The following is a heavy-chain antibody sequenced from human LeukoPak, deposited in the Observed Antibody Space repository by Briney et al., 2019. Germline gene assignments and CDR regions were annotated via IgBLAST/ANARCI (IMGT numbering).Heavy chain of an antibody. D-gene: IGHD2-15*01. Sequence: GGSMRLSCAASGLAFSSYKMHWVRQAPRKRLVWGSRISTDGYTTDYADFVQARFTASRDNTKNTWCLEVNSLGAEDTAGCWCAVGSSSGYWGQGTLVTVSS. CDR2: ISTDGYTT. CDR3: AVGSSSGY. CDR1: GLAFSSYK. J-gene: IGHJ4*02. V-gene: IGHV3-74*01.